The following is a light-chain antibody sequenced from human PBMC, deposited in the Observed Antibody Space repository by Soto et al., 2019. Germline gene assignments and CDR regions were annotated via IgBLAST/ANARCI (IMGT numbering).Light chain of an antibody. CDR2: AAS. CDR1: QGIRKD. Sequence: AIPMTQSPSSLSASVGDRVIITCRASQGIRKDLSWYQQRPGKAPKLLIYAASTLQSGVPSRFSGSGSGTDFTLIINSLQPEDFATYFCLQDYSYPLTFGPGTKVDVK. V-gene: IGKV1-6*01. CDR3: LQDYSYPLT. J-gene: IGKJ3*01.